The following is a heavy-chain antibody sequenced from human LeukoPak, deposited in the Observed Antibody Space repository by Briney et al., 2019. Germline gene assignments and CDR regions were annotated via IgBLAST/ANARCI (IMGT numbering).Heavy chain of an antibody. CDR1: GFTFSSYE. CDR3: ARFSPKGRDFDY. CDR2: ISSSGSTI. Sequence: QPGGSLRLSCAASGFTFSSYEMNWVRQAPGKGLEWVSYISSSGSTIYYADSVKGRFTISRDNAKNSLYLQMNSLRAEDTAVYYCARFSPKGRDFDYWGQGTLVTVSS. J-gene: IGHJ4*02. V-gene: IGHV3-48*03.